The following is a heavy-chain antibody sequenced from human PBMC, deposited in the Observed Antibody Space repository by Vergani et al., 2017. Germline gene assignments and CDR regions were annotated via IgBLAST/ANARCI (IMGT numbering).Heavy chain of an antibody. J-gene: IGHJ4*02. CDR2: IWYDGSNK. CDR3: AKDRRDGYMLRELFIDY. Sequence: QVQLVESGGGVVQPGRSLRLSCAASGFTFSSYGMHWVRQAPGKGLEWVAVIWYDGSNKYYADSVKGRFTISRDNSKNTLYLQMNSLRAEDTAVYYCAKDRRDGYMLRELFIDYWGQGTLVTVSS. CDR1: GFTFSSYG. V-gene: IGHV3-33*06. D-gene: IGHD5-24*01.